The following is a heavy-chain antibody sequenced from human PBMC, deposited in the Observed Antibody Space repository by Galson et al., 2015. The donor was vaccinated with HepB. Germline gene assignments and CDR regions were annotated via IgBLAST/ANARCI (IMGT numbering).Heavy chain of an antibody. J-gene: IGHJ4*02. CDR3: ARGYSKSWFSGLGY. D-gene: IGHD5-12*01. CDR2: IFSGGDT. CDR1: GFIVSGNY. Sequence: SLRLSCAASGFIVSGNYISWVRQAPGKGLEWVSVIFSGGDTYYADSVKGRFTISRDNSKNTVYLQMNSLRAEDTAIYYCARGYSKSWFSGLGYWGQGTLVTVSS. V-gene: IGHV3-53*01.